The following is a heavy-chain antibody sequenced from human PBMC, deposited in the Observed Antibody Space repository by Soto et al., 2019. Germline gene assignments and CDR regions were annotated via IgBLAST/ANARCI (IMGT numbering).Heavy chain of an antibody. D-gene: IGHD1-7*01. Sequence: GGSLRLSCAASGFSFSSYAMTWVRQAPGKGLEWVSGISGSAGSIDYADSVKGRFTISRDNSRNTLYLQMNSLRVEDTAVYYCAKLMGSHTGTTSDYWGQGALVTVSS. J-gene: IGHJ4*02. CDR2: ISGSAGSI. CDR3: AKLMGSHTGTTSDY. V-gene: IGHV3-23*01. CDR1: GFSFSSYA.